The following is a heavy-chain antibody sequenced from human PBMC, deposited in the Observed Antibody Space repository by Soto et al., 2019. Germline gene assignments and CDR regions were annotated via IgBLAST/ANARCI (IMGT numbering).Heavy chain of an antibody. Sequence: EVQLLESGGGLVQPGGCLRIACAASGFSFNSYAMVLVRQASGKGLEWVSVISARGGSSYFADSVKGRFTISRDNSKNVLSLEMNNLRAEDTATYFCAKGTLEYSAAVDNWGQGTLVLVSA. J-gene: IGHJ4*02. CDR1: GFSFNSYA. CDR3: AKGTLEYSAAVDN. CDR2: ISARGGSS. V-gene: IGHV3-23*01. D-gene: IGHD5-12*01.